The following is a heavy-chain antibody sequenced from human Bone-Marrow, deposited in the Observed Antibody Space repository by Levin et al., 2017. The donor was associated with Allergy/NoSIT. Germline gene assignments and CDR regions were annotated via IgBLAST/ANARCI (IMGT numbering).Heavy chain of an antibody. D-gene: IGHD2/OR15-2a*01. CDR2: FNREEGKP. CDR1: GYLLTELS. J-gene: IGHJ2*01. V-gene: IGHV1-24*01. CDR3: ATGIYCHTTSCSSSYWYFDL. Sequence: ASVKVSCSVTGYLLTELSIHWVRQATGKGPEWMGGFNREEGKPLYTQTYQGRVTLTEDTSANTAYMELTSLNSADTAVYYCATGIYCHTTSCSSSYWYFDLWGRGTLVTVSS.